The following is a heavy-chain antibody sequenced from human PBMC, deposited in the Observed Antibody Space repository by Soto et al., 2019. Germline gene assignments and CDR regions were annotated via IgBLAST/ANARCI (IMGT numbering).Heavy chain of an antibody. Sequence: QVQLVESGGGVVQPGTSLRLSCTASGFTFSSYGMHGVRQAPGKGLEWVAVIWYDGSNKYYADSVKGRFTISRDNSKNTLNMQMNSLRAEDMAVYYCARDRMVVAAYYYNYGMDVWGQGIMVTVSS. V-gene: IGHV3-33*01. J-gene: IGHJ6*02. CDR3: ARDRMVVAAYYYNYGMDV. CDR2: IWYDGSNK. D-gene: IGHD6-19*01. CDR1: GFTFSSYG.